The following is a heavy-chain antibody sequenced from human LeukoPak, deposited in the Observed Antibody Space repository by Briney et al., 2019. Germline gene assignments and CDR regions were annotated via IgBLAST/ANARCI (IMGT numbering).Heavy chain of an antibody. CDR2: IYYSGST. Sequence: SETLSLTCTVSGGSISSGGYYWSWIHQYPGKGLEWIGYIYYSGSTYYNPSLKSRVTISVDTSKNQFSLKLSSVTAADTAVYYCARDKLLRDYYYYGMDVWGQGTTVTVSS. J-gene: IGHJ6*02. V-gene: IGHV4-31*03. D-gene: IGHD3-10*01. CDR3: ARDKLLRDYYYYGMDV. CDR1: GGSISSGGYY.